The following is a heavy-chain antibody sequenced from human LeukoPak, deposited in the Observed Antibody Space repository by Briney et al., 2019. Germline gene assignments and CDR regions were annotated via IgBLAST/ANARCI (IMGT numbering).Heavy chain of an antibody. J-gene: IGHJ4*02. Sequence: GASVKVSCKASGGTFSSYAISWVRQAPGQGLDWMGRIIPILGIANYAQKFQGRVTITADKSTSTAYMELSSLRSEDTAVYYCARETKRDGYNQDQDFYWGQGTLVTVSS. CDR3: ARETKRDGYNQDQDFY. CDR1: GGTFSSYA. D-gene: IGHD5-24*01. CDR2: IIPILGIA. V-gene: IGHV1-69*04.